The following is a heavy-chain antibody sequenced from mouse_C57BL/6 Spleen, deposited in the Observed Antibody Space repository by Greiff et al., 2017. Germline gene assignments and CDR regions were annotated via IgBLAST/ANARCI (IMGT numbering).Heavy chain of an antibody. J-gene: IGHJ2*01. CDR1: GYAFSSYW. D-gene: IGHD1-1*01. CDR3: ARGSYGSSSDY. Sequence: VQLQQSGAELVKPGASVKISCKASGYAFSSYWMNWVKQRPGKGLEWIGQIYPGDGDTNYNGKFKGKATLTADKSSSTAYMQLSSLTSEDSAVYFCARGSYGSSSDYWGQGTTLTVSS. CDR2: IYPGDGDT. V-gene: IGHV1-80*01.